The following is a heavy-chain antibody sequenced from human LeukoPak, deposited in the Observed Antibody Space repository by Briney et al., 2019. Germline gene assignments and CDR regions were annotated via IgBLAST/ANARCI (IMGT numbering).Heavy chain of an antibody. CDR3: ARDAGWRLDP. V-gene: IGHV3-72*01. CDR2: IRNKPNSYTT. Sequence: GGSLRLSCAASGFTFSSYEMNWVRQAPGKGLEWVGRIRNKPNSYTTEYAASVRGRFTISRDDSKNSLFLQMDSPKTEDTAMYYCARDAGWRLDPWGQGTLVTVSS. J-gene: IGHJ5*02. D-gene: IGHD3-3*01. CDR1: GFTFSSYE.